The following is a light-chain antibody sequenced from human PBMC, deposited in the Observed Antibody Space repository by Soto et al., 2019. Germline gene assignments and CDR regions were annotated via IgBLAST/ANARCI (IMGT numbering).Light chain of an antibody. CDR3: QQSSTRWT. V-gene: IGKV3-15*01. CDR1: QSVSSN. Sequence: EIVMTQSPATLSVSPGERATLSCRARQSVSSNLAWYQQKPGQAPRLLIYGASTRAAGIPARFSGSGSGTEFTLTIRSLQSEDSAVYFCQQSSTRWTFGPGTKVEIK. J-gene: IGKJ1*01. CDR2: GAS.